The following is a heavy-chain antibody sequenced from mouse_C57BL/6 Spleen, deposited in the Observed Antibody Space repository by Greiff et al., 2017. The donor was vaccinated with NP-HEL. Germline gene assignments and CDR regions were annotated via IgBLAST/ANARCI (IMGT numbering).Heavy chain of an antibody. J-gene: IGHJ1*03. Sequence: VQLQQSGPELVKPGASVKISCKASGYSFTDYNMNWVKQSNGKSLEWIGVINPNYGTTSYNQKFKGKATLTVDQSSSTAYMQLNSLTSEDSAVYYCARGVITTVVATDWYFDVWGTGTTVTVSS. CDR2: INPNYGTT. D-gene: IGHD1-1*01. V-gene: IGHV1-39*01. CDR3: ARGVITTVVATDWYFDV. CDR1: GYSFTDYN.